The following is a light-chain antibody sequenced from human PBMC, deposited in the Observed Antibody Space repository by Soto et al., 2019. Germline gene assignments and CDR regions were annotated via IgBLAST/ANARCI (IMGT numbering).Light chain of an antibody. V-gene: IGLV2-14*01. CDR1: SSDVGAYNY. J-gene: IGLJ1*01. CDR3: SSYTTSDTYV. Sequence: QSALTQPASVSGSPGQSIAISCTGTSSDVGAYNYVSWYQQHPGKAPKLMIYDVSNRPSGVSDRFYGAKSGNTASLTISGLQAEDEADYYCSSYTTSDTYVFGSGTKVTVL. CDR2: DVS.